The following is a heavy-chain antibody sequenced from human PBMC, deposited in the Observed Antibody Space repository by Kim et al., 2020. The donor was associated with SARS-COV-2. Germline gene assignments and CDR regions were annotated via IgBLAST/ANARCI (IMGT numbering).Heavy chain of an antibody. V-gene: IGHV3-48*02. D-gene: IGHD2-15*01. Sequence: GGSLRLSCAASGFTFSSYSMNWVRQAPGKGLEWVSYISGSSTNMYYADSVKGRFTISRDNVRNSLYLEMNSLRDEDTAVYYCARDWGNYCRGVSCYDPRSPRPSLDHWGQGTMVTVSS. J-gene: IGHJ4*02. CDR3: ARDWGNYCRGVSCYDPRSPRPSLDH. CDR1: GFTFSSYS. CDR2: ISGSSTNM.